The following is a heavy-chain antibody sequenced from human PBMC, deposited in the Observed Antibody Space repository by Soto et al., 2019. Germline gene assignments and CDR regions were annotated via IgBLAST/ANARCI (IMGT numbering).Heavy chain of an antibody. V-gene: IGHV1-3*01. D-gene: IGHD5-12*01. Sequence: ASVKVSCQASGYTFTSYAMHWVRQAPGQRLEWMGWINAGNGNTKYSQKFQGRVTITRDTSASTAYMELSSLRSEDTAVYYCARGAPSGYDSSYYFWGQGTLVTVSS. CDR3: ARGAPSGYDSSYYF. CDR2: INAGNGNT. CDR1: GYTFTSYA. J-gene: IGHJ4*02.